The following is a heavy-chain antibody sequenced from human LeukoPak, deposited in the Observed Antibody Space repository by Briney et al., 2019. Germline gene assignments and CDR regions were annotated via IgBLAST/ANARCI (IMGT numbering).Heavy chain of an antibody. V-gene: IGHV3-7*01. CDR3: ARALPGGYSYGGAFDY. CDR2: IKQDGSEK. Sequence: GGSLRLSCAASGFTLSSYWMSWVRQAAGKGLEWVANIKQDGSEKYYVDSVKGRFTISRDNAKNSLYLQMNSLRAEDTAVYYCARALPGGYSYGGAFDYWGQGTLVTVSS. D-gene: IGHD5-18*01. CDR1: GFTLSSYW. J-gene: IGHJ4*02.